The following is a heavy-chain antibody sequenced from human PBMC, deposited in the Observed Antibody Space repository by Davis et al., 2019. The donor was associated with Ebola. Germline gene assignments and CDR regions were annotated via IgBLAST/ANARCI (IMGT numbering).Heavy chain of an antibody. CDR3: ARDHPSLGYCSGGSCYSTFGMDV. CDR2: IIPIFGTA. J-gene: IGHJ6*02. D-gene: IGHD2-15*01. Sequence: AASVKVSCKASGGTFSSYAISWVRQAPGQGLEWMGRIIPIFGTANYAQKFQGRVTITADESTSTAYMELSGLRSEDTAVYYCARDHPSLGYCSGGSCYSTFGMDVWGQGTTVTVSS. V-gene: IGHV1-69*13. CDR1: GGTFSSYA.